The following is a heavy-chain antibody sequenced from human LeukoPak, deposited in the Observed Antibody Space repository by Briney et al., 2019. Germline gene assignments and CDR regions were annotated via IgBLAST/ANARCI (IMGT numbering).Heavy chain of an antibody. V-gene: IGHV3-23*01. D-gene: IGHD1-26*01. CDR1: GFTFSSND. J-gene: IGHJ6*03. Sequence: GGSLRLSCEDSGFTFSSNDMNWVRQAPGKGLQWVSAVSGSGAPTYYADSVKGRFTISRDNSRDTLYLQMNSLRAEDTAIYICAKDGGTYPYFLDVWGKGTTVIVSS. CDR3: AKDGGTYPYFLDV. CDR2: VSGSGAPT.